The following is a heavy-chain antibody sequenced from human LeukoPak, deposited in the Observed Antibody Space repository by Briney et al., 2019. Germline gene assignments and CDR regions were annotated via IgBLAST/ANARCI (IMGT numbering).Heavy chain of an antibody. V-gene: IGHV3-30*18. CDR2: ISYDGSNK. CDR1: GFTFSSYG. D-gene: IGHD6-19*01. Sequence: GGSLRLSCAASGFTFSSYGMHWVRQAPGKGLEWVAVISYDGSNKYYADSVKGRFTISRDNSKNTLYLQMNSLRAEDTAVYYCAKDLPSRIAVLPTPFDDWGQGTLVTVST. J-gene: IGHJ4*02. CDR3: AKDLPSRIAVLPTPFDD.